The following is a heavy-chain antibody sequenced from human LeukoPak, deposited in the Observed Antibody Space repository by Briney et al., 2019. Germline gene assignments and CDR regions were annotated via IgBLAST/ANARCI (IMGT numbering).Heavy chain of an antibody. Sequence: GGSLRLSCAASGFTFNSFAMNWVRQAPGKGLEWVSSISGSDGTSHYADFVKGRFTISRDNSKNTLSLQMNSLRAEDTAAYYCAKSLGVGGYTRYKGFDQWGQGTLVVVSS. CDR1: GFTFNSFA. CDR3: AKSLGVGGYTRYKGFDQ. D-gene: IGHD3-16*02. J-gene: IGHJ4*02. CDR2: ISGSDGTS. V-gene: IGHV3-23*01.